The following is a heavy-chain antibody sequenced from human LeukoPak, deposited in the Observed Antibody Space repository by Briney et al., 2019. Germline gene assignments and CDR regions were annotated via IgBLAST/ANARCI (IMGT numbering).Heavy chain of an antibody. V-gene: IGHV4-34*01. CDR3: ATTSDEFGFFYYYMDV. D-gene: IGHD3-16*01. CDR2: INHSGST. J-gene: IGHJ6*03. CDR1: GGPFSGYY. Sequence: SETLSLTCAVYGGPFSGYYWSWIRQPPGKGLEWIGEINHSGSTNYNPSLKSRVTISVDTSKNQFSLKLSSVTAADTAVYYCATTSDEFGFFYYYMDVWGKGTTVTISS.